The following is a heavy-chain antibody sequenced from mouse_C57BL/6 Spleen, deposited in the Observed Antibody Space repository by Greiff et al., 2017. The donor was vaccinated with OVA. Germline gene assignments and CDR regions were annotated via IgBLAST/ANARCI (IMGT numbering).Heavy chain of an antibody. J-gene: IGHJ1*03. D-gene: IGHD1-1*01. CDR3: ARKYGSSLGYFDV. V-gene: IGHV1-61*01. CDR1: GYTFTSYW. CDR2: IYPSDSET. Sequence: QVQLQQPGAELARPGSSVKLSCKASGYTFTSYWMDWVKQRPGQGLEWIGNIYPSDSETHYNQKFKDKATLTVDKSSSTAYMQLSSLTSEDSAVYYCARKYGSSLGYFDVWGTGTTVTVSS.